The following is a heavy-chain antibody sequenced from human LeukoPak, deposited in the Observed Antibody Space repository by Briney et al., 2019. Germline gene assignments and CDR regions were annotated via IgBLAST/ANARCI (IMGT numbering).Heavy chain of an antibody. J-gene: IGHJ4*02. D-gene: IGHD2-15*01. Sequence: GGSLRLSCAASGFTVSSKHMSWVRPAPAKGLAWVSVTYSGGSTYHTDAVKCRFTITRDNPKNTLNLQMNSLRAEDTAVYYCATANRGYCSGGSCLDYWGQGTLVTVSS. CDR3: ATANRGYCSGGSCLDY. V-gene: IGHV3-53*05. CDR1: GFTVSSKH. CDR2: TYSGGST.